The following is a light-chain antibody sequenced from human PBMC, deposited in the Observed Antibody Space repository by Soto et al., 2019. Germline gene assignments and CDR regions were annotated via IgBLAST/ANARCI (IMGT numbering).Light chain of an antibody. V-gene: IGKV1-39*01. J-gene: IGKJ5*01. CDR2: GAS. Sequence: DVQMTQSPSSLSASVGDRVTITCRASQPISNYLNWYQQKAGEAPKVLIFGASSLQSGVPSKFSGSGYGTDFTLIINNLLPDDFATYYCQQTHAVPLTFGKGTRL. CDR3: QQTHAVPLT. CDR1: QPISNY.